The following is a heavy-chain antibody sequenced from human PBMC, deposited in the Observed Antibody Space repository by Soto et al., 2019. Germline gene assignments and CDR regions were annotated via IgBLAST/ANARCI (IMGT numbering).Heavy chain of an antibody. CDR2: INHSGNT. J-gene: IGHJ4*02. CDR1: GGSFSGYY. D-gene: IGHD6-13*01. CDR3: ARHHVRGRTIAGAAEF. V-gene: IGHV4-34*01. Sequence: SETLSLTCAVYGGSFSGYYWSWIRQPPGKGLEWVGEINHSGNTNYNPSLKSRVTISVDTSKNQLFLNLSSVTAADTAMYYCARHHVRGRTIAGAAEFWGQGTLVTVSS.